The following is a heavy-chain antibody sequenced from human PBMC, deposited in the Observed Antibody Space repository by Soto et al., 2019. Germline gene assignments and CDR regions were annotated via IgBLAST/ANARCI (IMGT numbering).Heavy chain of an antibody. CDR2: ISGSGGST. Sequence: VQLLESGGGLVQPGGSLRLSLAASGFTFSSYAMSWVGQAPGKGLEWVSAISGSGGSTYYADSVKGRFTISRDNSKNTLYLQMNSLRAEDTAIYYCAKDTRAAADPYYFDYWGQGTLVTVSS. CDR3: AKDTRAAADPYYFDY. V-gene: IGHV3-23*01. D-gene: IGHD6-13*01. J-gene: IGHJ4*02. CDR1: GFTFSSYA.